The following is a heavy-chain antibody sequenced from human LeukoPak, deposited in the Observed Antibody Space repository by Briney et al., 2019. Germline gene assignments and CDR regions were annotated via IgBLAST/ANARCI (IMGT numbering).Heavy chain of an antibody. Sequence: GGSLRLSCEASGFTFGTYGMTWVRQAPGKGLEWVSGITGSSTWTYYADSVRGRFTISRDNSKNTLHLQMNNLTADDTALYYCARELGSLGTGYFDLWGRGTLVTVSS. CDR1: GFTFGTYG. D-gene: IGHD7-27*01. J-gene: IGHJ2*01. CDR3: ARELGSLGTGYFDL. CDR2: ITGSSTWT. V-gene: IGHV3-23*01.